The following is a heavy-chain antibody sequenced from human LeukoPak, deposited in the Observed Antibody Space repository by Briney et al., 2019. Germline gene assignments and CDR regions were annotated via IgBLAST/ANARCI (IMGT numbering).Heavy chain of an antibody. CDR1: GAAMTSYH. D-gene: IGHD3-9*01. Sequence: KPSETLSLTCIVSGAAMTSYHWNWLRQTPGKRLEWIGYIYHRANTNFITSYSSSLRSRVSMSVDMSKNHFSLKLSSVTAADTAIYYCSGGRSSRYSDYWGQGALVTVFS. J-gene: IGHJ4*02. CDR2: IYHRANT. V-gene: IGHV4-59*01. CDR3: SGGRSSRYSDY.